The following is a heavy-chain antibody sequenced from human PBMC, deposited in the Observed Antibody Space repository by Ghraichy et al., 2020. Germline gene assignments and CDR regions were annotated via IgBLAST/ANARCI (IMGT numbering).Heavy chain of an antibody. Sequence: ESLNISCAASGFTFSSYAMSWVRQAPGKGLEWVSAVTGSGGSTYYADAVKGRFTISRDNSKNTLYLQMNSLRAEDTAVYYCAKDWNGYNPGAFDIWGQGTMVTVSS. CDR1: GFTFSSYA. CDR3: AKDWNGYNPGAFDI. J-gene: IGHJ3*02. CDR2: VTGSGGST. D-gene: IGHD5-24*01. V-gene: IGHV3-23*01.